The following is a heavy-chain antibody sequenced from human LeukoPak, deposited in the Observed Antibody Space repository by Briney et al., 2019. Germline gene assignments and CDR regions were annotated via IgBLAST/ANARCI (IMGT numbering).Heavy chain of an antibody. D-gene: IGHD2-21*02. J-gene: IGHJ4*02. CDR2: MWYDGSRE. V-gene: IGHV3-33*03. CDR1: GFILSTHG. CDR3: AKPRTAAGRNFDY. Sequence: SGGSLRLSCAASGFILSTHGMHWVRQAPGKGLEWVAGMWYDGSREDYADSVKGRFTISRDMSKNTLNLQMNSLTAEDTAVYYCAKPRTAAGRNFDYWGQGTLVTVSS.